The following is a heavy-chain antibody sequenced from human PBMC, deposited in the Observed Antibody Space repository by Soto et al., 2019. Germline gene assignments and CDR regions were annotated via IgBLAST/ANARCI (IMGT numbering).Heavy chain of an antibody. Sequence: SSVRVSCKASGYTFTSYDINWVRQATGQGLEWMGWMNPNSGNTGYAQKFQGRVTMTRNTSISTAYMELSSLRSEDTAVYYCARGVSGSYFYYYYGMDVWGQGTTVTVSS. CDR1: GYTFTSYD. CDR3: ARGVSGSYFYYYYGMDV. J-gene: IGHJ6*02. V-gene: IGHV1-8*01. CDR2: MNPNSGNT. D-gene: IGHD3-10*01.